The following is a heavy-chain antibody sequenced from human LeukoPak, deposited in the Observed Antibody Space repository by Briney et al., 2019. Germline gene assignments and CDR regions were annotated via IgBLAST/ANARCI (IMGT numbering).Heavy chain of an antibody. CDR1: GYTFTSFD. J-gene: IGHJ4*02. V-gene: IGHV1-8*03. Sequence: GASVKVSCKPSGYTFTSFDINWVRQATGQGLEWLGWMNPYTHKTGYAQKFQGRVTFTGDTSIRTAYMEVGNLTSEDTAVYYCARAPSPYYYDSSAYYSDYWGQGTLVTVSS. D-gene: IGHD3-22*01. CDR3: ARAPSPYYYDSSAYYSDY. CDR2: MNPYTHKT.